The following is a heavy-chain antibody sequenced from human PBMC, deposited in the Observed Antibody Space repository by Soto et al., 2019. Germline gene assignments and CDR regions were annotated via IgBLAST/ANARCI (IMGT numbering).Heavy chain of an antibody. CDR2: IYSGGST. V-gene: IGHV3-53*02. CDR1: GFTVSSNY. J-gene: IGHJ4*02. D-gene: IGHD6-6*01. CDR3: ASEGWVAARPHPGY. Sequence: EVQLVETGGGLIQPGGSLRLSCAASGFTVSSNYMSWVRQAPGKGLEWVSVIYSGGSTYYADSVKGRFTISRDNSKNTLYLQMNSLRAEDTAVYYCASEGWVAARPHPGYWGQGTLVTVSS.